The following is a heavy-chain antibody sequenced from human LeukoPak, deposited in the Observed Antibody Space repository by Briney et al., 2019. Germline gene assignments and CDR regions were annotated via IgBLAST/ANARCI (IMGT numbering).Heavy chain of an antibody. CDR1: GGSITNYY. Sequence: RASETLSLTCTVSGGSITNYYWTWIRQPPGKGLEWIGYIHYSGSTNYNPSLKSRVTISVDTSKNQFSLKLSSVTAADTAVYYCARVRSPPDLIWFGEGDGGQGTLVTVSS. J-gene: IGHJ4*02. D-gene: IGHD3-10*01. CDR2: IHYSGST. V-gene: IGHV4-59*01. CDR3: ARVRSPPDLIWFGEGD.